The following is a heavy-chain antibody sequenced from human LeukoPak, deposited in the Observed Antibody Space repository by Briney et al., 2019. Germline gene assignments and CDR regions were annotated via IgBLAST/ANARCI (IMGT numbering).Heavy chain of an antibody. J-gene: IGHJ5*02. D-gene: IGHD1-1*01. V-gene: IGHV2-5*01. CDR2: IYCNDDK. Sequence: KSGPTLVNPTQTLTLPCTFSGFLLSTSGVAVGWIRQPPGKALEWLALIYCNDDKRYNPSLKRSLTITKDTSKNQVVLTMTNTDPLDTATYYCARALTQRWFDPWGQGTLVTVSS. CDR3: ARALTQRWFDP. CDR1: GFLLSTSGVA.